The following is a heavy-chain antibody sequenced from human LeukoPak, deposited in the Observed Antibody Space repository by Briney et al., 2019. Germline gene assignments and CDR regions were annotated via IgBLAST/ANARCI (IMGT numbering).Heavy chain of an antibody. D-gene: IGHD2-15*01. V-gene: IGHV1-8*01. J-gene: IGHJ4*02. CDR1: GCTFTSYD. CDR3: ARRHGRCSDGSCYYPDY. Sequence: GASVKVSCKASGCTFTSYDINWVRQATGQGLEWMGWMNPNSGNTGYAQKFQGRVTMTRNSSITTAYMELSSLRSEDTAVYYCARRHGRCSDGSCYYPDYWGQRTLVTVSS. CDR2: MNPNSGNT.